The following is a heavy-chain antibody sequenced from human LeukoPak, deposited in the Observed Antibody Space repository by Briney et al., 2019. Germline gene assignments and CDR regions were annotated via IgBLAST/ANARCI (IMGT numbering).Heavy chain of an antibody. D-gene: IGHD6-13*01. CDR1: GFTFRSYW. J-gene: IGHJ5*02. Sequence: PGGSLRLSCATSGFTFRSYWMTWVRQAPGKGPEWVANIKQDGSETFYVDSVKGRFTISRDNAKNSLYLQMNSLRAEDTAVYYCARIAAAGTWFDPWGQGTLVTVSS. CDR2: IKQDGSET. V-gene: IGHV3-7*01. CDR3: ARIAAAGTWFDP.